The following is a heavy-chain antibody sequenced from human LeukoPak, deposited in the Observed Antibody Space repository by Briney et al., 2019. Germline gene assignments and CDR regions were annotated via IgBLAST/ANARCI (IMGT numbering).Heavy chain of an antibody. J-gene: IGHJ4*02. Sequence: SETLSLTCTVSGGSISSYYWSWIRQPAGKGLEWIGRIYSSGSTNYNPSLKSRVTMSVDTSKNQFSLKLSSVTAADTAMYYCARAAEYSSGWYLFDYWGQGILVTVSA. V-gene: IGHV4-4*07. CDR3: ARAAEYSSGWYLFDY. CDR2: IYSSGST. CDR1: GGSISSYY. D-gene: IGHD6-19*01.